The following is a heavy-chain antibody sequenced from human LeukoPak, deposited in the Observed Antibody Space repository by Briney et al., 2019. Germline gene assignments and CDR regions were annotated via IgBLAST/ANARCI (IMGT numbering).Heavy chain of an antibody. CDR2: IYTSGST. D-gene: IGHD2-15*01. V-gene: IGHV4-61*02. CDR3: ARELSD. J-gene: IGHJ4*02. Sequence: SQTLSLTCTVSGGSISSGSYYWTWIRQPAGKGLEWIGLIYTSGSTNYNPSLKSRVTISVDTSKNQFSLKLSSVTAADTAVYYCARELSDWGQGTLVTVSS. CDR1: GGSISSGSYY.